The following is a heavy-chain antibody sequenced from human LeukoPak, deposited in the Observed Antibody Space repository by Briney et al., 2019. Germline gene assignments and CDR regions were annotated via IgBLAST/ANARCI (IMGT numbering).Heavy chain of an antibody. V-gene: IGHV3-23*01. J-gene: IGHJ4*02. CDR3: AITSSTSCCPFDY. CDR2: ISGSGGST. CDR1: GFTFSSYW. Sequence: GGSLRLSCAASGFTFSSYWMSWVRQAPGRGLEWVSAISGSGGSTYYADSVKGRFTISRDNSKNTLYLQMNSLRAEDTAVYYCAITSSTSCCPFDYWGQGTLVTVSS. D-gene: IGHD2-2*01.